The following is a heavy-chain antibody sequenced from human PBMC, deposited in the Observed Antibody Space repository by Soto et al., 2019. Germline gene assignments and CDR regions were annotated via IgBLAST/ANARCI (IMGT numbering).Heavy chain of an antibody. CDR1: GFTFSSYS. D-gene: IGHD3-22*01. CDR2: ISSSSSDI. J-gene: IGHJ4*02. CDR3: ARLYYYDSRGYPDY. Sequence: VGSLRLSCAASGFTFSSYSMNWVRQAPGKGLEWVSSISSSSSDIYYADSVEGRVTISRDNAKNSLYVQMNSLRAEDTAVYYCARLYYYDSRGYPDYWGQGTLVTVSS. V-gene: IGHV3-21*01.